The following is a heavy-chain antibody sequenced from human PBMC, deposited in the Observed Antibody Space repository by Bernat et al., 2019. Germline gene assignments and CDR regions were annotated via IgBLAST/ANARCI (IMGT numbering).Heavy chain of an antibody. CDR1: GGSISSYY. CDR3: ASQPMTGPGWYFDL. J-gene: IGHJ2*01. Sequence: QVQLQESGPGLVKPSETLSLTCTVSGGSISSYYWSWIRQPPGKGLEWIGYIYYSGSTNYNPSLKSRVTISVDTSKNQFSLKLGSVTAADTAVYYCASQPMTGPGWYFDLWGRGTLVTVSS. V-gene: IGHV4-59*08. CDR2: IYYSGST.